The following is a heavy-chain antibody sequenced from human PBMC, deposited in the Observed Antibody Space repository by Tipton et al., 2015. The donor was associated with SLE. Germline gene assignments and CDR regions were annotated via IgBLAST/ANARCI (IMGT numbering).Heavy chain of an antibody. V-gene: IGHV4-34*01. CDR2: INHSGST. J-gene: IGHJ2*01. CDR1: GGSISSYY. CDR3: ARVDSSGYYLWYFDL. D-gene: IGHD3-22*01. Sequence: LRLSCTVSGGSISSYYWSWIRQPPGKGLEWIGEINHSGSTNYNPSLKSRVTISVDTSKNQFSLKLSSVTAADTAVYYCARVDSSGYYLWYFDLWGRGTLVTVSS.